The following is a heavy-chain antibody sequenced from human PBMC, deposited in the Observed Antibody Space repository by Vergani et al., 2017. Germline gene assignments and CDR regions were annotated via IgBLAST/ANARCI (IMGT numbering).Heavy chain of an antibody. CDR1: GFTFSNYA. CDR2: VSKSGDT. Sequence: VQLLESGGGLVQPGGSLRLSCAGSGFTFSNYAISWVRQAPGKGLEWVSAVSKSGDTWYADSVKGRFTISRDNSKTTLYLQLNSLRAGDTALYYCARDKVFPNDVFDVWGQGTMVTVSS. V-gene: IGHV3-23*01. CDR3: ARDKVFPNDVFDV. J-gene: IGHJ3*01.